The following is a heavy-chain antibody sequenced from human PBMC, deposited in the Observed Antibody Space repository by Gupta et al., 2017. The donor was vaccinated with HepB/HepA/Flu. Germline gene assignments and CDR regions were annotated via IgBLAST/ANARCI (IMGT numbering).Heavy chain of an antibody. CDR1: GYTFTGYY. D-gene: IGHD3-3*01. CDR2: INPKTGGT. J-gene: IGHJ4*02. CDR3: AREGPYDFWPRPPDF. Sequence: QVQLVQSGAEVKKPGASVTVSCKASGYTFTGYYMNWVRQAPGQGLEWMGWINPKTGGTNYAQKFQGRITMTRDTSISTAYMDLSSLRSDDTAVYYCAREGPYDFWPRPPDFWGQGTLVTVSS. V-gene: IGHV1-2*02.